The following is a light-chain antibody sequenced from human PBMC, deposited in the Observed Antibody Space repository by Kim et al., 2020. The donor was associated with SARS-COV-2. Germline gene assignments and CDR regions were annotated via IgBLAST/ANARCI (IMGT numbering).Light chain of an antibody. V-gene: IGLV1-44*01. J-gene: IGLJ1*01. CDR3: AAWDDSLNGYV. CDR1: SSNIGSNT. CDR2: SNN. Sequence: ELTQPPSASGTPGQRVTISCSGSSSNIGSNTVNWYQQLPGTAPKLLIYSNNQRPSGVPDRFSDSKSGTSASLAISGLQSEDEADYYCAAWDDSLNGYVFGTGTKVTVL.